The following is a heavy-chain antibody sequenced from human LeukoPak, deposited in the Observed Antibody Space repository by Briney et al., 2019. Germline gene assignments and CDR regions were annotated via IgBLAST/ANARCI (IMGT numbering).Heavy chain of an antibody. V-gene: IGHV1-8*03. CDR1: GYTFTSYH. Sequence: ASVEVSCKTSGYTFTSYHINWVRQATGQGLEWMGWMNPYSGDRGYAQKFQGRVSITSDTSISTAYMELSSLRSEDTAVSFCARTTSLTASGYDYWGQGTLVTVSS. CDR2: MNPYSGDR. CDR3: ARTTSLTASGYDY. D-gene: IGHD4-17*01. J-gene: IGHJ4*02.